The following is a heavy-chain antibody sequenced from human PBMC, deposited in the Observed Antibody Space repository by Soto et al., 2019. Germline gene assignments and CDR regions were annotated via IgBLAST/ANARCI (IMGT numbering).Heavy chain of an antibody. CDR1: GFTFSTYW. D-gene: IGHD3-3*01. Sequence: PGGSLRISCAACGFTFSTYWMHGVRQAPGKGLVWVSRINSDGSGTSYADSVKGRFTISRDNAKNTLYLQMNSLRAEDTAVYYCARAPSGYYLLDSWGQGTLVTVSS. CDR2: INSDGSGT. J-gene: IGHJ4*02. CDR3: ARAPSGYYLLDS. V-gene: IGHV3-74*01.